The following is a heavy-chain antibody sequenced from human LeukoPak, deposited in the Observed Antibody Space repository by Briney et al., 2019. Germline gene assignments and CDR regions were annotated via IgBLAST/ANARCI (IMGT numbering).Heavy chain of an antibody. V-gene: IGHV3-23*01. J-gene: IGHJ4*02. CDR1: GFTFSSYA. CDR3: AKAQTPYDILTGFDY. Sequence: RGGSLRLSCAAPGFTFSSYAMSWVRQAPGKGLEWVSAISGSGGSTYYADSVKGRFTISRDNSKNTLYLQMNSLRAEDTAVYYCAKAQTPYDILTGFDYWGQGTLVTVSS. CDR2: ISGSGGST. D-gene: IGHD3-9*01.